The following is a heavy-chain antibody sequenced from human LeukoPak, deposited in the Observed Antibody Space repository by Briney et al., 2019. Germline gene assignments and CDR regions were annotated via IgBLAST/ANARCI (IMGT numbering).Heavy chain of an antibody. CDR2: INPTGTAT. CDR1: GYSFINNW. J-gene: IGHJ5*02. CDR3: ARDNSVGDIAWWFDP. D-gene: IGHD1-26*01. Sequence: ASVKVSCKASGYSFINNWMHWVRQAPGQGLEWVGLINPTGTATIYAEKFQGRVTLTRDRSTTTDYMELRSLKSEGTAVYYCARDNSVGDIAWWFDPWGQGTPVTVSS. V-gene: IGHV1-46*01.